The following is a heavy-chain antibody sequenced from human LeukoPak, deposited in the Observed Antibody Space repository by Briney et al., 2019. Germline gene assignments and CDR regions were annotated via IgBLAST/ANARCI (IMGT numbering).Heavy chain of an antibody. V-gene: IGHV3-74*01. CDR1: GFIFGNYW. Sequence: GGSLRLSCAASGFIFGNYWTHCVRQAAGKGMVWVSNINSDGRTTNYADSVKGRFTISRENAKNTLYLQMNSLRAEDTAVYYCARHGVTLDYWGQGTLVTVSS. CDR2: INSDGRTT. J-gene: IGHJ4*02. CDR3: ARHGVTLDY. D-gene: IGHD3-3*01.